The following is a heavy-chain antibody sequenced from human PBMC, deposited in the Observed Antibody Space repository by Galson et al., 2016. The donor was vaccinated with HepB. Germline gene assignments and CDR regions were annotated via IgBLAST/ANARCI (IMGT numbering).Heavy chain of an antibody. CDR1: GGTFSSYA. J-gene: IGHJ4*02. D-gene: IGHD4-11*01. Sequence: SVKVSCKASGGTFSSYAISWVRQAPGQGLEWMGGIIPIFGTANYAQKFQGRVTITADESTSTAYMELSSLRSEDTAVYYCARDHGDRNYVAGYWGQGTLVTVSS. CDR3: ARDHGDRNYVAGY. V-gene: IGHV1-69*13. CDR2: IIPIFGTA.